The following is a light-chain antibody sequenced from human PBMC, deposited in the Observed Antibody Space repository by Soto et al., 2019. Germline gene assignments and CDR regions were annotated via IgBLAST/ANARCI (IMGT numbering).Light chain of an antibody. CDR1: QSVSTY. V-gene: IGKV1-39*01. Sequence: DTQMTQSPSPLCAYVGDRVTIPCRASQSVSTYLNWYQQKPGKAPKLVIYAASHLQSGVPSRFSGSGSGTDFTLTISSLQPEDFATYYCHQSYSTPYTFGQGTRLEIK. CDR2: AAS. J-gene: IGKJ5*01. CDR3: HQSYSTPYT.